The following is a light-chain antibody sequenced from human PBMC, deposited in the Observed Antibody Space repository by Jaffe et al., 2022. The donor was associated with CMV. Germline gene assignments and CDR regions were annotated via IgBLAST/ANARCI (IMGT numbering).Light chain of an antibody. CDR2: DNN. CDR3: AAWDDSLKGVV. V-gene: IGLV1-44*01. J-gene: IGLJ3*02. CDR1: NSNIGSNR. Sequence: FVLTQPPSASGTPGQRITISCSGSNSNIGSNRVNWYQQLPGAAPKLFIYDNNQRPSGVPERFSGYKSDTSASLAIGGLQSEDEADYYCAAWDDSLKGVVFGGGTKLTVL.